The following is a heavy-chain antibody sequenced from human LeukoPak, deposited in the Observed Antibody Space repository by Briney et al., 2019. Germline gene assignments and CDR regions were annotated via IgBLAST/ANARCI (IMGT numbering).Heavy chain of an antibody. V-gene: IGHV4-34*01. CDR3: ARGLADSSGYLGGIDY. D-gene: IGHD3-22*01. J-gene: IGHJ4*02. CDR1: GGSFSGYY. CDR2: INHSGST. Sequence: SETLSLTCAVYGGSFSGYYWSWIRQPPGKGLEWIGEINHSGSTNYNPSLKSRVTISVGTSKNQFSLKLSSVTAADTAVYYCARGLADSSGYLGGIDYWGQGTLVTVSS.